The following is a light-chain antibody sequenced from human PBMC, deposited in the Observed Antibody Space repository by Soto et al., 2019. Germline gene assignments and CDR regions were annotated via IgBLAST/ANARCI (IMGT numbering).Light chain of an antibody. CDR3: QQYYSCPRT. Sequence: ALRMTQSPSSFSASTVDRVTITCRASQGISSYLAWYQQKPGKAPKLLIYAASTLQSGVPSRFSGSGSGTDFTLTISCLQSEDFATYYCQQYYSCPRTFGQGTKVEI. CDR1: QGISSY. J-gene: IGKJ1*01. V-gene: IGKV1-8*01. CDR2: AAS.